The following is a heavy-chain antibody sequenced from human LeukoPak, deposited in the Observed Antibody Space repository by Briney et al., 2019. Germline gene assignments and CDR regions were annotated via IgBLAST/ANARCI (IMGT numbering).Heavy chain of an antibody. CDR2: INPNSGGT. V-gene: IGHV1-2*02. Sequence: ASVKVSCKASGYTFTGCYMHWVRQAPGQGLEWMGWINPNSGGTNYAQKFQGRVTMTRDTSISTAYMELSRLRSDDTAVYYCARAPDYSSGWYRKDLLFDYWGQGTLVTVSS. D-gene: IGHD6-19*01. CDR3: ARAPDYSSGWYRKDLLFDY. J-gene: IGHJ4*02. CDR1: GYTFTGCY.